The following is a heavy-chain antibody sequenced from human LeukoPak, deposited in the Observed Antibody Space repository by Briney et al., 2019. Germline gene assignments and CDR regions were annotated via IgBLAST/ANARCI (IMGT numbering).Heavy chain of an antibody. CDR2: INHSGST. Sequence: SETLSLTCTVSGGSISSYYWSWIRQPPGKGLEWIGEINHSGSTNYNPSLKSRVTISVDTSKNQFSLKLSFVTAADTAVYYCARGSGGYYDILTGYAPSYYFDYWGQGTLVTVSS. D-gene: IGHD3-9*01. V-gene: IGHV4-34*01. CDR3: ARGSGGYYDILTGYAPSYYFDY. J-gene: IGHJ4*02. CDR1: GGSISSYY.